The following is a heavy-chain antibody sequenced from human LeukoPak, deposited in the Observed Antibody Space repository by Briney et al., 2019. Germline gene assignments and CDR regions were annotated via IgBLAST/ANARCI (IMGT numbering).Heavy chain of an antibody. CDR1: GYTFTNYG. CDR3: ARVSSSWSDAFDI. Sequence: ASVKVSCKASGYTFTNYGINWVRQAPGQGLEWMGWISTYDGNTNYAEKLQGRITMTRDTSTSTACMELRSLRSDDTAVYYCARVSSSWSDAFDIWGQGTMVTVSS. V-gene: IGHV1-18*01. D-gene: IGHD6-13*01. CDR2: ISTYDGNT. J-gene: IGHJ3*02.